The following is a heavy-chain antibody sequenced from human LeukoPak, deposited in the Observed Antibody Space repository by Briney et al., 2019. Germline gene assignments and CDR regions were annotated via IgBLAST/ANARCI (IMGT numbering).Heavy chain of an antibody. CDR2: ISWNSGSI. V-gene: IGHV3-9*01. J-gene: IGHJ4*02. Sequence: PGGSLRLSCAASGFTFDDYAMHWVRQAPGKGLEWVSGISWNSGSIGYADSVKGRFTISRDNAKNSLYLQMNSLRAEDTALYYCAKAYLSGSYPLDYWGQGTLVTVSS. CDR1: GFTFDDYA. CDR3: AKAYLSGSYPLDY. D-gene: IGHD1-26*01.